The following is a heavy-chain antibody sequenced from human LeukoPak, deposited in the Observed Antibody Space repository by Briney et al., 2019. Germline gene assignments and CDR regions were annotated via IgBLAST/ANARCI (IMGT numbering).Heavy chain of an antibody. CDR2: IYYSGST. V-gene: IGHV4-39*01. Sequence: SETLSLTCTVSGGSISSSSYYWGWIRQPPGKGLEWIGSIYYSGSTYYNPSLKSRVTISVDTSKNQFSLKLSSVTAADTAVYYCARQLLYCSSTSCYQTPDYYYYYMDVWGKGTTVTVSS. J-gene: IGHJ6*03. CDR3: ARQLLYCSSTSCYQTPDYYYYYMDV. D-gene: IGHD2-2*01. CDR1: GGSISSSSYY.